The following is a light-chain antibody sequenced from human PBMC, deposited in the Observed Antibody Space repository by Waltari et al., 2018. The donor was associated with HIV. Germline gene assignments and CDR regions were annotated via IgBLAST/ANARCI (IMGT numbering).Light chain of an antibody. V-gene: IGLV3-1*01. CDR1: KLGITS. J-gene: IGLJ2*01. CDR2: HDN. Sequence: SYELTQPPSVSVSPGQTARITCSGAKLGITSLSWYRQKPGQSPVLFIYHDNKRPSGIPELFFGSTSGNTRTLTISGTQAMDEGDYYCQAWDSSTVLFGGGTRLAVL. CDR3: QAWDSSTVL.